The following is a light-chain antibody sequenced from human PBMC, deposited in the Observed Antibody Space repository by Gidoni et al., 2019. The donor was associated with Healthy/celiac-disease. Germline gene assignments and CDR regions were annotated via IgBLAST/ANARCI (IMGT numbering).Light chain of an antibody. CDR2: GAS. Sequence: EIVLTQSPGTLSLSPGERATLSCRASQSVSNSYLAWYQQKPGQAPRLLIYGASSRATGIPDRFSGSGSGTDFTLTISRLEPEDFAVYYCQQYGNSPWTFXQXTKVEIK. V-gene: IGKV3-20*01. CDR1: QSVSNSY. CDR3: QQYGNSPWT. J-gene: IGKJ1*01.